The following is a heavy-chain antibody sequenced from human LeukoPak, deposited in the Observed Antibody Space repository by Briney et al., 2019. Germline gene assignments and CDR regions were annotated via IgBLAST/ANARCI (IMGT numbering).Heavy chain of an antibody. CDR3: ARDFGSDFYGSGTYAV. D-gene: IGHD3-10*01. V-gene: IGHV6-1*01. J-gene: IGHJ6*02. CDR1: GDSVSSNNAA. Sequence: SQTPSLTCAISGDSVSSNNAAWNWIRQSPSRGLEWLGRTYYRSKWYNDYAVSVKSRITIDPDTSKNQFSLQLNSVTPEDTAVYYCARDFGSDFYGSGTYAVWGQGTTVTVSS. CDR2: TYYRSKWYN.